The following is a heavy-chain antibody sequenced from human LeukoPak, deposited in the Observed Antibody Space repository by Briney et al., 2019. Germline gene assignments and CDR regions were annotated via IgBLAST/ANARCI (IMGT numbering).Heavy chain of an antibody. J-gene: IGHJ4*02. Sequence: GGSLRLSCAASGFTFSSYSMNWVRQAPGKGLEWVSSISSSSSYIYYADSVKGRFTISRDNAKNSLYLQMNSLRAEDTAVYYCARGPRRDRGALDYWGQGTLVTVSS. CDR2: ISSSSSYI. D-gene: IGHD3-10*01. CDR1: GFTFSSYS. CDR3: ARGPRRDRGALDY. V-gene: IGHV3-21*01.